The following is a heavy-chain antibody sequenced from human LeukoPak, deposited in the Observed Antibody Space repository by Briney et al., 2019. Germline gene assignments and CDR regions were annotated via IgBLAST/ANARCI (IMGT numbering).Heavy chain of an antibody. D-gene: IGHD3-22*01. Sequence: ASVKVSCKASGYTFTSYDINWVRQATGQGLEWVGWMNPNSGNTGYAQKFQGRVTITRNTSISTAYMELSSLRSEDTAVYYCAREVYYDSSGYYNWGQGTLVTVSS. CDR2: MNPNSGNT. CDR1: GYTFTSYD. J-gene: IGHJ4*02. V-gene: IGHV1-8*03. CDR3: AREVYYDSSGYYN.